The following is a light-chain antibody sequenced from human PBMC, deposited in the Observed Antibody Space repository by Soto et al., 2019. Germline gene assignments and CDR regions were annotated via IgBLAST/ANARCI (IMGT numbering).Light chain of an antibody. CDR2: KAS. J-gene: IGKJ1*01. Sequence: DIQMTQSPSTLSASVGDRVTITCRASQSITNRLAWYQQKPGKAPKLLIYKASSLESGVPSRFSGSGSGTEFTLTISSLQPDDFATYYCQHYNSYSEAFGQGTKGDIK. CDR1: QSITNR. V-gene: IGKV1-5*03. CDR3: QHYNSYSEA.